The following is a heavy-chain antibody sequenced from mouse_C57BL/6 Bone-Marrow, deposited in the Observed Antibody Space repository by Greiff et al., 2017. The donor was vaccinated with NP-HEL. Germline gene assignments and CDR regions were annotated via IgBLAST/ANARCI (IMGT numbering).Heavy chain of an antibody. CDR2: IYPRDGST. CDR3: ARGHYYGSMFAY. V-gene: IGHV1-85*01. CDR1: GYTFTSYD. Sequence: VQLQQSGPELVKPGASVKLSCKASGYTFTSYDINWVKQRPGQGLEWIGWIYPRDGSTEYNEKFKGKATLTVDTSSSTAYMELHSLTSEDSAVYFCARGHYYGSMFAYWGQGTLVTVSA. J-gene: IGHJ3*01. D-gene: IGHD1-1*01.